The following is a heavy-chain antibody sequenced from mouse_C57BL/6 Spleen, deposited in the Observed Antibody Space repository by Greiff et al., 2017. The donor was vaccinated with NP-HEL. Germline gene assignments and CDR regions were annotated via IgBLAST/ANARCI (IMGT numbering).Heavy chain of an antibody. J-gene: IGHJ2*01. CDR3: ARGSLLLHFDY. Sequence: VQLQQSGPELVKPGASVKISCKASGYTFTDYYMNWVKQSHGKSLEWIGDINPNNGGTSYNQKFKGKATLTVDKSSSTAYMELRSLTSEDSAVYYCARGSLLLHFDYWGQGTTLTVSS. CDR1: GYTFTDYY. D-gene: IGHD1-1*01. V-gene: IGHV1-26*01. CDR2: INPNNGGT.